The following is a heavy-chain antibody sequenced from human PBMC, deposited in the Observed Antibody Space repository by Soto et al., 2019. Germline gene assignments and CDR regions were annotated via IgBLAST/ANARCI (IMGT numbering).Heavy chain of an antibody. D-gene: IGHD6-13*01. V-gene: IGHV1-69*01. J-gene: IGHJ6*02. Sequence: QVQLVQSGAEVKKPGSSMKVSCKASGGTFSSYAISWVRQAPGQGLEWMGGIIPIFGTANYAQKFQGRVTITADESTSTAYMELSSLRSEDTAVYYCARSGIAAAGTLEATYYYYGMDVWGQGTTVTVSS. CDR3: ARSGIAAAGTLEATYYYYGMDV. CDR2: IIPIFGTA. CDR1: GGTFSSYA.